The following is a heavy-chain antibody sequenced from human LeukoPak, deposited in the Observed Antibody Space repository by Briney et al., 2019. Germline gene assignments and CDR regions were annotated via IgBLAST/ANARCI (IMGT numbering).Heavy chain of an antibody. Sequence: ASVKVSFKASGYTFTSYDINWVRQATGQGLEWMGWMNPNSGNTGCAQKFQGRVTITRNTSISTAYMELSSLRSEDTAVYYCARGAPGWDGGLVDYWGQGTLVTVSS. CDR3: ARGAPGWDGGLVDY. D-gene: IGHD3-16*01. CDR2: MNPNSGNT. J-gene: IGHJ4*02. CDR1: GYTFTSYD. V-gene: IGHV1-8*03.